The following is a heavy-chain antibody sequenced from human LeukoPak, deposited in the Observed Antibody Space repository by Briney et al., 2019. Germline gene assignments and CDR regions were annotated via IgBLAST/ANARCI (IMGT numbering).Heavy chain of an antibody. Sequence: PGGSLRLSCAASGFTFSSYGMHWVRQAPGKGLEWVAVISYDGSNKYYADSVKGRFTISRDNSKNTLYLQMNSLRAEDTAVYYCAKGSTWFDPWGQGTLVTVSS. V-gene: IGHV3-30*18. CDR3: AKGSTWFDP. CDR1: GFTFSSYG. J-gene: IGHJ5*02. D-gene: IGHD2-2*01. CDR2: ISYDGSNK.